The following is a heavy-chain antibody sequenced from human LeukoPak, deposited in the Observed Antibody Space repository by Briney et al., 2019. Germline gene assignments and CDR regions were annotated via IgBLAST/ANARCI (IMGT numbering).Heavy chain of an antibody. CDR3: AKDMQTWPRFPDY. V-gene: IGHV3-11*01. J-gene: IGHJ4*02. CDR2: ITYSGSTM. D-gene: IGHD5-12*01. Sequence: GGSLRLSCAASGFTFSDYYMNWIRQAPGKGLEWVSHITYSGSTMYYADSVKGRFTISRDNAKNSLYLQMNGLRVEDTAVYYCAKDMQTWPRFPDYWGQGTLVTVSS. CDR1: GFTFSDYY.